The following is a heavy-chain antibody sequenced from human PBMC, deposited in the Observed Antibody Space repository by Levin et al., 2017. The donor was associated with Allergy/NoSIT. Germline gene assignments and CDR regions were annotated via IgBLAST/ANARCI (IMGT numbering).Heavy chain of an antibody. CDR2: ISAYNGNT. CDR3: ARVPGHWSGYYDYYYMDV. CDR1: GYTFTSYG. D-gene: IGHD3-3*01. J-gene: IGHJ6*03. Sequence: GESLKISCKASGYTFTSYGISWVRQAPGQGLEWMGWISAYNGNTNYAQKLQGRVTMTTDTSTSTAYMELRSLRSDDTAVYYCARVPGHWSGYYDYYYMDVWGKGTTVTVSS. V-gene: IGHV1-18*01.